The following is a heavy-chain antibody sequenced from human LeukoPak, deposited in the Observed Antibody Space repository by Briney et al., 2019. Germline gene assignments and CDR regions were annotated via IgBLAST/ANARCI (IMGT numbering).Heavy chain of an antibody. CDR3: ASGYSGYDYNY. D-gene: IGHD5-12*01. V-gene: IGHV4-31*03. J-gene: IGHJ4*02. CDR2: IYYSGST. CDR1: GGSISSDGYY. Sequence: SETLSLTCTVSGGSISSDGYYWSWIRQHPGKGLEWIGYIYYSGSTYYNPSLKSRVTISVDTSKNQFSLKLSSVTAADTAVYYCASGYSGYDYNYWGQGTLVTVSS.